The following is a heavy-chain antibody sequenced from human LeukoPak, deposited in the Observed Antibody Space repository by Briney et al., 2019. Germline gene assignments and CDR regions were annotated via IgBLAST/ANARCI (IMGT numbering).Heavy chain of an antibody. CDR1: GFTVSSNY. J-gene: IGHJ4*02. CDR3: ARGGSYFDISGYYFY. V-gene: IGHV3-66*01. D-gene: IGHD3-22*01. CDR2: IYSGGST. Sequence: PGGSLRLSCAASGFTVSSNYMSWVRQAPGKGLEWVSVIYSGGSTSYADSVKGRFTIPRDNSKNTLYLQMNSLRTEDTAVYYCARGGSYFDISGYYFYWGQGTLVTVSS.